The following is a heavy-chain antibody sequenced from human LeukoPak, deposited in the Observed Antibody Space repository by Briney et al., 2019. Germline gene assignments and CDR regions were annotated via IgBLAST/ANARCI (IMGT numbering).Heavy chain of an antibody. J-gene: IGHJ6*03. Sequence: SETLSLTCTVSGGSISSYYWSWIRQPAGKGLEWIGRIYTSGSTNYNPSLKSRVTMSVDTSKNQFSLKLSSVTAADTAVYYCARTVVVVAANYYYYYMDVWGKGTTVTISS. V-gene: IGHV4-4*07. CDR3: ARTVVVVAANYYYYYMDV. CDR1: GGSISSYY. D-gene: IGHD2-15*01. CDR2: IYTSGST.